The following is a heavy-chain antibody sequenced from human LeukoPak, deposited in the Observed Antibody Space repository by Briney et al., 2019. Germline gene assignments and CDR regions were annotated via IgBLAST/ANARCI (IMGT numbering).Heavy chain of an antibody. Sequence: ASVKVSCKASGYTFTGYYMHWVRQAPGQGLEWMGWINPNSGGTNYAQKFQGRVTMTRDTSISTAYMELSRLRSDDTAVYYCARAYYDFWSGLFDFWGQGTLVTVSS. CDR2: INPNSGGT. D-gene: IGHD3-3*01. V-gene: IGHV1-2*02. CDR1: GYTFTGYY. J-gene: IGHJ4*02. CDR3: ARAYYDFWSGLFDF.